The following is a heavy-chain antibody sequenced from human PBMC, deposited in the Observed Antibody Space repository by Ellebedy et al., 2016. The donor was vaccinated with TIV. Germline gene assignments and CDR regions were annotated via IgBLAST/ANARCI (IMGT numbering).Heavy chain of an antibody. Sequence: ASVKVSCKASGYPFTAYYMHWVRQAPGQGFEWMGWINPKSGGTNYAQKFQGRVTMTSDTSTSTVYMELSSLTSEDTAIYYCARKYYFDFWGQGTLVTVSS. CDR2: INPKSGGT. J-gene: IGHJ4*02. CDR3: ARKYYFDF. V-gene: IGHV1-2*02. CDR1: GYPFTAYY.